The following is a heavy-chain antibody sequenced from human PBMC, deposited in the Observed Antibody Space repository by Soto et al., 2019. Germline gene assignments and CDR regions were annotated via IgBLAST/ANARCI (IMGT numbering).Heavy chain of an antibody. Sequence: QVRLVESGGGVVQPGRSLRLSCAASGFTFSSYGMHWVRQAPGKGLEWVAVIWYDGSNKYYADSVKGRFTISRDNSKNTLYLQMNSLRAEDTAVYYCARDRAHYSGYDFLVDYWGQGTLVTVSS. CDR3: ARDRAHYSGYDFLVDY. V-gene: IGHV3-33*01. CDR2: IWYDGSNK. CDR1: GFTFSSYG. D-gene: IGHD5-12*01. J-gene: IGHJ4*02.